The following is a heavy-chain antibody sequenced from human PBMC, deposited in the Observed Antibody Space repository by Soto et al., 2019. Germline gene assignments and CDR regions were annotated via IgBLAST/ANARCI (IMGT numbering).Heavy chain of an antibody. J-gene: IGHJ4*02. D-gene: IGHD2-15*01. CDR1: GYTFTSYD. Sequence: QVQLVQSGAEVKKPGASVKVSCKASGYTFTSYDINWVRQATGQGLEWMGWMNPNSGNTGYAQKFQGRVTMTRNTSISTAYMELSSLRSEDTAVDYCARGRRHCSGGSCRYYFDYWGQGTLVTVFS. V-gene: IGHV1-8*01. CDR3: ARGRRHCSGGSCRYYFDY. CDR2: MNPNSGNT.